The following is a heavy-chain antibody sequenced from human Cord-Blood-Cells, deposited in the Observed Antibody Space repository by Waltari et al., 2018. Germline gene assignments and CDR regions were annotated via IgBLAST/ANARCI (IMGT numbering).Heavy chain of an antibody. J-gene: IGHJ4*02. Sequence: EVQLVESGGGLVKPGGSLRLSCASSGFPFSCYRMTWVRLAPGKGLELVSSISNSSSYIYYADSVKGRFTISRDNAKNSLYLQMNSLRAEDTAVYYCARASSSGWYYFDYWGQGTLVTVSS. CDR3: ARASSSGWYYFDY. CDR1: GFPFSCYR. D-gene: IGHD6-19*01. CDR2: ISNSSSYI. V-gene: IGHV3-21*01.